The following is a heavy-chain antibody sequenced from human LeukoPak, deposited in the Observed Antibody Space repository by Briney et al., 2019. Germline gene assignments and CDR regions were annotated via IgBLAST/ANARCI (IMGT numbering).Heavy chain of an antibody. CDR3: AKDHSITMVRGYDAFDI. Sequence: GGSLRLSCAASGFTFSSYGMHWVRQAPGKGLEWVAVISYDGSNKYYADSVKGRFTISRDNSKNTLYLQMNSLRAEDTAVYYCAKDHSITMVRGYDAFDIWGQGTMVTVSS. J-gene: IGHJ3*02. V-gene: IGHV3-30*18. D-gene: IGHD3-10*01. CDR1: GFTFSSYG. CDR2: ISYDGSNK.